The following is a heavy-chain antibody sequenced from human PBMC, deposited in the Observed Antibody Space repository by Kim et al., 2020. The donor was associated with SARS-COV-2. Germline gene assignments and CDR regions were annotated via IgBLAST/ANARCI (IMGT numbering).Heavy chain of an antibody. Sequence: SETLSLTCSVSGGSISSSYWSWIRQPPGKGLEWIGHLYYTGSTTYNPSLKSRITISLDTSKRQFSLKLTPVSVADTAVYYCSRYGSSSWTPSLNWFDPWGQGTLVTVSS. D-gene: IGHD6-13*01. CDR3: SRYGSSSWTPSLNWFDP. CDR2: LYYTGST. V-gene: IGHV4-59*13. J-gene: IGHJ5*01. CDR1: GGSISSSY.